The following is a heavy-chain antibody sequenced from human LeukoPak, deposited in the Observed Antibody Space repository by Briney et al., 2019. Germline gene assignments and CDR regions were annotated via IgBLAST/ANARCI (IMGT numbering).Heavy chain of an antibody. CDR1: GYTFTTYY. D-gene: IGHD1/OR15-1a*01. CDR3: ARDRDWNNPDYFDY. J-gene: IGHJ4*02. CDR2: INPGGGQT. Sequence: ASVEVSCKASGYTFTTYYMHWVRHVPGQGFEWMGLINPGGGQTKYAQKFQGRVTMTRDTSTSTVYMELSSLRSEDTAIYYCARDRDWNNPDYFDYWRQGTLVTVSS. V-gene: IGHV1-46*01.